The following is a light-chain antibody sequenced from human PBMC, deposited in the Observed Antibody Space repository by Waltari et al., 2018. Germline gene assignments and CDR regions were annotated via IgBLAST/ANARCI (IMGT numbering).Light chain of an antibody. J-gene: IGKJ2*01. V-gene: IGKV3-15*01. CDR2: RAS. CDR1: QIIKSD. CDR3: QHYNYQGT. Sequence: LSSRASQIIKSDLAWYQQTPAQAPRLLIYRASTRATGTPAMFSGSGSATEFTLTISGVHSEYVAFYYCQHYNYQGTFGQGTKLEIK.